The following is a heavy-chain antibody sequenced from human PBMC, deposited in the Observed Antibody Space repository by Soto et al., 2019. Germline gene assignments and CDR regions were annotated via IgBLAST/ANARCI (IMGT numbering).Heavy chain of an antibody. V-gene: IGHV3-23*01. CDR3: AKVDTMIVVASGAFDI. CDR1: GFTFSSYA. J-gene: IGHJ3*02. D-gene: IGHD3-22*01. CDR2: ISGSGGST. Sequence: PGGSLRLSCAASGFTFSSYAMSWVRQAPGKGLEWASAISGSGGSTYYADSVKGRFTISRDNSKNTLYLQMNSLRAEDTAVYYCAKVDTMIVVASGAFDIWGQGTMVTVSS.